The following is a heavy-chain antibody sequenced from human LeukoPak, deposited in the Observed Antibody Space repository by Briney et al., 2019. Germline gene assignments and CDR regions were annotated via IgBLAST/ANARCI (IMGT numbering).Heavy chain of an antibody. J-gene: IGHJ6*03. CDR2: INHSGST. V-gene: IGHV4-34*01. CDR1: GGSFSGYY. CDR3: ARGSKDGYNYYYYYYYMDV. Sequence: PSETLSLTCAVYGGSFSGYYWSWIRLPPGKGLEWIGEINHSGSTNYNPSLKSRVTISVDTSKNQFSLKLSSVTAADTAVYYCARGSKDGYNYYYYYYYMDVWGKGTTVTVSS. D-gene: IGHD5-24*01.